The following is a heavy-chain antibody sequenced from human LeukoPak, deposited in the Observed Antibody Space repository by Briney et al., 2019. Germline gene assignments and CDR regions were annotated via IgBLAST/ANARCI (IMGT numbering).Heavy chain of an antibody. V-gene: IGHV3-15*01. D-gene: IGHD3-10*01. Sequence: GGSLRLSCAASGFTFSNAWMSWVREAPGKGLEWVGRIKSKTDGGTTDYAAPVKGRFTISRDDSKNTLYLQMNSLKTEDTAVYYCTTLITMVRGVIRNFDYWGQGTLVTVSS. CDR2: IKSKTDGGTT. J-gene: IGHJ4*02. CDR1: GFTFSNAW. CDR3: TTLITMVRGVIRNFDY.